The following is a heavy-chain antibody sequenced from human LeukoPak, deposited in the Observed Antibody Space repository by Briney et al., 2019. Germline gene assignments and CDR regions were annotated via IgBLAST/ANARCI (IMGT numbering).Heavy chain of an antibody. D-gene: IGHD3-9*01. CDR3: AKAEGYDILTGLDY. V-gene: IGHV3-23*01. J-gene: IGHJ4*02. CDR1: GFTFSSYA. Sequence: GGSLRLSCANSGFTFSSYAMSWVRQAPGKGLEWVSGIGASGGSTYYADSVKGRFTISRDNSKNTLYLQMNSLRTEDTAVYYCAKAEGYDILTGLDYWGQGTLVTVSS. CDR2: IGASGGST.